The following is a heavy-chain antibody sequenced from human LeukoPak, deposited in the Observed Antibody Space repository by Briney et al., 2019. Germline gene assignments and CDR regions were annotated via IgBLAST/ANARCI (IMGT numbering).Heavy chain of an antibody. CDR3: ARDVDTRGHYSRFDP. D-gene: IGHD3-22*01. J-gene: IGHJ5*02. Sequence: PGGSLRLSCAASGFTFRNYGMHWVRQAPGKGLEWVAVVWSGEGEPYYADSVEGRFTISRDNSKNMVHLQMNSLRAEDTAVFYCARDVDTRGHYSRFDPWGQGTLVTVSS. CDR2: VWSGEGEP. CDR1: GFTFRNYG. V-gene: IGHV3-33*01.